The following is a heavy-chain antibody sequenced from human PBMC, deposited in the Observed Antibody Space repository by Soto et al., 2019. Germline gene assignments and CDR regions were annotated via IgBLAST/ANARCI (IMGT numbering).Heavy chain of an antibody. CDR1: GYTFTTYT. CDR3: ARDERAYYYGSGSSYYYYYMDV. Sequence: ASVKVSCKASGYTFTTYTIHWVRQAPGQRLEWMGWINAGNGHTKYLQKFQGRVTITRDTSASTAYMELSSLRSEDTAVYYCARDERAYYYGSGSSYYYYYMDVWGKGTTVTVSS. J-gene: IGHJ6*03. CDR2: INAGNGHT. D-gene: IGHD3-10*01. V-gene: IGHV1-3*01.